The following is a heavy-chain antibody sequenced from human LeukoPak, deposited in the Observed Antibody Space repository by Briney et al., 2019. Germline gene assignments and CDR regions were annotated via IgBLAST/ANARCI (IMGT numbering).Heavy chain of an antibody. CDR3: ARGGVATLPYYYYYMDV. Sequence: PSETLSLTCTVSGGSISIYYWSWIRQPPGKGLEWIGYIYYSGSTNYNPSLKSRVTISVDTSKNQFSLKLSSVTAADTAVYYCARGGVATLPYYYYYMDVWGKGTTVTVSS. CDR2: IYYSGST. J-gene: IGHJ6*03. CDR1: GGSISIYY. V-gene: IGHV4-59*01. D-gene: IGHD1-26*01.